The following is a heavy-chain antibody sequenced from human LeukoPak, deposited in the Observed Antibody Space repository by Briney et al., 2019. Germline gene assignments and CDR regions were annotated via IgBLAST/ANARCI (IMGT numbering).Heavy chain of an antibody. CDR1: GFTFDDYA. D-gene: IGHD1-26*01. Sequence: PGGSLRLSCAASGFTFDDYAMHWVRQAPGKGLEWVSLISWDGGSTYYADSVKGRFTISRDNSKNSLYLQMNSLRAEDTALYYCAKDVAIVREPGGVDYWGQGTLVTVSS. CDR2: ISWDGGST. V-gene: IGHV3-43D*03. CDR3: AKDVAIVREPGGVDY. J-gene: IGHJ4*02.